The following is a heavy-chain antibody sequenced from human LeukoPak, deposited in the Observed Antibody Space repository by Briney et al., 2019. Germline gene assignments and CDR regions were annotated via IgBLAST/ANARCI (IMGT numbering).Heavy chain of an antibody. Sequence: GGSLRLSCAASGFTFSSYGMHWVRQAPGKGLEWVAVIWYDGSNKYYADSVKGRFTISRDNSKNTLYLQMNSLRAEDTAGYYCAREGIQLWKAFDYWGQGTLSPSPQ. D-gene: IGHD5-18*01. CDR1: GFTFSSYG. CDR2: IWYDGSNK. CDR3: AREGIQLWKAFDY. V-gene: IGHV3-33*01. J-gene: IGHJ4*02.